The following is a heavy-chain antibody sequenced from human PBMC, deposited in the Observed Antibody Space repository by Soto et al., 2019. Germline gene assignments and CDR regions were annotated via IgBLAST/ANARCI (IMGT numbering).Heavy chain of an antibody. J-gene: IGHJ6*02. CDR2: IKSNSGGT. CDR1: RNSFIDYY. CDR3: AREDYNWNDYYYYGMDV. V-gene: IGHV1-2*02. D-gene: IGHD1-1*01. Sequence: QVELVQSGAEVRKPGASVKVSCKASRNSFIDYYIHWVRQAPGQGLEWMGWIKSNSGGTKYAQRFQGRVTMTRDTSISTIYMELSRLKSDDTAVXYXAREDYNWNDYYYYGMDVWGQGTTVIVSS.